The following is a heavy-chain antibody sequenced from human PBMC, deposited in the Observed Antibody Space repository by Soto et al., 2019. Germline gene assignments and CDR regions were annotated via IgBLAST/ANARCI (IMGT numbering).Heavy chain of an antibody. J-gene: IGHJ4*02. Sequence: QVQLQQWGAGLLKPSETLSLTCAVYGGSFSGYYWSWIRQPPGKGLEWIGEINHSGSTNYNPSLKSRLTISVDTSKNQFSLKLSSVTAADTAVYYCARRAGTRVRGVIGYWGQGTLVTVSS. V-gene: IGHV4-34*01. CDR3: ARRAGTRVRGVIGY. D-gene: IGHD3-10*01. CDR1: GGSFSGYY. CDR2: INHSGST.